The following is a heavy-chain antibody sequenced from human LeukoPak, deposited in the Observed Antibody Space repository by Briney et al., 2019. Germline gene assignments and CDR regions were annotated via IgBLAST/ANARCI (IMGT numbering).Heavy chain of an antibody. D-gene: IGHD3-10*01. V-gene: IGHV3-7*01. CDR1: GFNFSNYW. CDR3: ARSKAGGY. CDR2: IDQEGSKR. J-gene: IGHJ4*02. Sequence: PGGSLRLSCAVSGFNFSNYWMSWVRQAPGKGLEWVANIDQEGSKRNYADSVKGRFSISRDNAKTSVYLQMNSLKVEDTAFYYCARSKAGGYWGQGTLVTVSS.